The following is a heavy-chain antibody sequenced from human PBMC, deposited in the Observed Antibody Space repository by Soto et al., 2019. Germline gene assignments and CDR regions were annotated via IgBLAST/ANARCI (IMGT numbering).Heavy chain of an antibody. CDR1: GFTFSSYA. V-gene: IGHV3-23*01. J-gene: IGHJ5*02. CDR3: AKDQSNDFWSGYYLSNWFDP. CDR2: ISGSGGNT. Sequence: GGSLRLSCAVSGFTFSSYAMSWVRQAPGKGLEWVSAISGSGGNTYYADSVKGRFTISRDNSKNTLYLQMNSLRAEDTAVYYCAKDQSNDFWSGYYLSNWFDPWGQGTLVTVSS. D-gene: IGHD3-3*01.